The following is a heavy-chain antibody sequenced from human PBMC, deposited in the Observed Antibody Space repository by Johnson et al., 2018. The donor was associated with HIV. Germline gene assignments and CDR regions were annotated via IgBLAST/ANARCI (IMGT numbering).Heavy chain of an antibody. Sequence: QVQLVESGGGVVQPGRSLRLSCAASGFTFSSYAMHWVRQAPGKGLEWVAVISYDGSNNYYADSVKGRFTISRDNSKNTLYLQMNSLRAEDTAVYYCARSSGSYLDDAFDIWGQGTMVTVSS. D-gene: IGHD1-26*01. J-gene: IGHJ3*02. V-gene: IGHV3-30*14. CDR2: ISYDGSNN. CDR3: ARSSGSYLDDAFDI. CDR1: GFTFSSYA.